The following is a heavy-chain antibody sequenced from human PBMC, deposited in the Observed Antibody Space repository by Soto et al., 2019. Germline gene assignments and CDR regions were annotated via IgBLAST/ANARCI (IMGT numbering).Heavy chain of an antibody. D-gene: IGHD1-26*01. Sequence: ASVKVSCKASGYTFTSYAMHWVRQAPGQRLEWMGWINAGNGNTKYSQKFQGRVTITRDTSASTAYMELSSLRSEDTAVYYCARDTTPIKYYFDYWGQGTLVTVSS. CDR2: INAGNGNT. CDR1: GYTFTSYA. CDR3: ARDTTPIKYYFDY. J-gene: IGHJ4*02. V-gene: IGHV1-3*01.